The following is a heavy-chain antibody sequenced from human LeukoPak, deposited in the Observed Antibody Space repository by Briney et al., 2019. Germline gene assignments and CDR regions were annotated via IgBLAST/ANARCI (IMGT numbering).Heavy chain of an antibody. CDR2: IYYSGST. V-gene: IGHV4-30-4*01. CDR3: ARAIGITMVRGVMS. CDR1: GGSISSGDYY. D-gene: IGHD3-10*01. Sequence: SQTLSLTCTVSGGSISSGDYYWSWIRQPPGKGLEWIGYIYYSGSTYYNPSLKSRVTISVDTSKNQFSLKLSSVTAADTAVYYCARAIGITMVRGVMSWGQGTLVTVSS. J-gene: IGHJ4*02.